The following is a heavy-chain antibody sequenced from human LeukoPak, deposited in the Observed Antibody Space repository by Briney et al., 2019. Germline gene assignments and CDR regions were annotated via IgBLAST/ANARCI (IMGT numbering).Heavy chain of an antibody. Sequence: SQTLSLTCTVSGGSIISGSYYWSWLRQPAGKGLEWLGRIYTSGSTNYNPSLKSRVTISVDTSKNQFSLKLSSVTAADTAVYYCARGGSLYYDSSGYLDYWGQGTLVTVSS. CDR2: IYTSGST. D-gene: IGHD3-22*01. CDR3: ARGGSLYYDSSGYLDY. CDR1: GGSIISGSYY. J-gene: IGHJ4*02. V-gene: IGHV4-61*02.